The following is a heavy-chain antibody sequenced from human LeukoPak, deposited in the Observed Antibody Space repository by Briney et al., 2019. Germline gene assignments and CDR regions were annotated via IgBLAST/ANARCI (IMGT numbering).Heavy chain of an antibody. CDR3: ARHKLDIVVVPAAHGMDV. V-gene: IGHV4-34*01. D-gene: IGHD2-2*03. Sequence: SETLSLTCAVYGGSFSGYYWSWIRQPPGKGLEWIGEINHSGSTNYNPSLKSRVTISVDTSKNQFSLKLSSVTAADTAVYYCARHKLDIVVVPAAHGMDVWGQGTTVTVSS. J-gene: IGHJ6*02. CDR2: INHSGST. CDR1: GGSFSGYY.